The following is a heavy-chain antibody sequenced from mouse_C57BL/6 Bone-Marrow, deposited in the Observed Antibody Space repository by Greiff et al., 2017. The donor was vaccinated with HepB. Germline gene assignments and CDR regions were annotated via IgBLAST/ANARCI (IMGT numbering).Heavy chain of an antibody. D-gene: IGHD2-3*01. CDR2: ISSGGDYI. Sequence: EVQRVESGEGLVKPGGSLKLSCAASGFTFSSYAMSWVRQTPEKRLEWVAYISSGGDYIYYADTVKGRFTISRDNARNTLYLQMSSLKSEDTAMYYCTRVGGYYVLDYWGRGTTITVTA. CDR1: GFTFSSYA. V-gene: IGHV5-9-1*02. CDR3: TRVGGYYVLDY. J-gene: IGHJ2*01.